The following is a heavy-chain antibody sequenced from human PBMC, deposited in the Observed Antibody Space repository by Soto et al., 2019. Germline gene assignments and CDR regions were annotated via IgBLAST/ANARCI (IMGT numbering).Heavy chain of an antibody. D-gene: IGHD4-4*01. CDR1: GFTFSLYG. Sequence: QVQLVESGGDVVQPGGSLRLSCAVSGFTFSLYGMHWVRQAPGKGLEWVAFISYEGRNKYYADSVKGRFTISRDNSKNTLSLHMESLRPEDTAVYYCAKGRDSTLGRWQYFDNWGQGTQVTVSS. CDR2: ISYEGRNK. J-gene: IGHJ4*02. V-gene: IGHV3-30*18. CDR3: AKGRDSTLGRWQYFDN.